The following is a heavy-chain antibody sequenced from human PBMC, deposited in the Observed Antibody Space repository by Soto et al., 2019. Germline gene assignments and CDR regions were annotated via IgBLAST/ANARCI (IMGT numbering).Heavy chain of an antibody. Sequence: SETLSLTCAVSGYSINSGYYWGWIRQPPGKGLEWIGRIYTSGSTNYNPSLKSRVTMSVDTSKNQFSLKLSSVTAADTAVYYCARDRTYYDFWSGYRYYYYGMDVWGQGTTVTVSS. V-gene: IGHV4-38-2*02. CDR3: ARDRTYYDFWSGYRYYYYGMDV. J-gene: IGHJ6*02. CDR1: GYSINSGYY. CDR2: IYTSGST. D-gene: IGHD3-3*01.